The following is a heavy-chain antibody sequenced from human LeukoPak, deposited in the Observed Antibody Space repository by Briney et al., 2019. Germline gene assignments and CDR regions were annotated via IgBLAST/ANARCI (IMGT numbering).Heavy chain of an antibody. Sequence: SETLSLTCTVSGGSISSYYWSWIRQPAGKGLEWIGRIYSSGSTNYNPSLKSRVTMSVDTSKNQFSLNLSSVTAADTAVYYCARHIGGRYYYYYMDVWGKGTTVTISS. J-gene: IGHJ6*03. CDR3: ARHIGGRYYYYYMDV. D-gene: IGHD2-21*01. V-gene: IGHV4-4*07. CDR2: IYSSGST. CDR1: GGSISSYY.